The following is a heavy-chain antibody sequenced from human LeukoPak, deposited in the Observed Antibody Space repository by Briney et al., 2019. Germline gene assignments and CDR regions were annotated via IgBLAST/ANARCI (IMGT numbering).Heavy chain of an antibody. CDR3: ARARGPRNYGDYVGASDI. Sequence: GASVKVSCKASGYTFMGYYIHWVRQAPGQGLEWMGWINPNSGGTNYAQNFQGRVTMTRDTSISTAHMELSRLGSDDTAVYYCARARGPRNYGDYVGASDIWGQGTMISVSS. CDR1: GYTFMGYY. V-gene: IGHV1-2*02. D-gene: IGHD4-17*01. CDR2: INPNSGGT. J-gene: IGHJ3*02.